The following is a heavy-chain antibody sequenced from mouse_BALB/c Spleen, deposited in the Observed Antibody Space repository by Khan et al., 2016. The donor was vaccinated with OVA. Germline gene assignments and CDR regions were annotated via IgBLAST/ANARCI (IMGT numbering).Heavy chain of an antibody. CDR1: GYTFTSYW. CDR2: IYPGDGDT. V-gene: IGHV1-87*01. CDR3: ARDWDWAMDY. J-gene: IGHJ4*01. Sequence: QVQLQQSGAELARPGASVKLSCKASGYTFTSYWMQWVKQRPGQGLEWIGAIYPGDGDTRYTQKFKGKATLTVDKSSSTAYMQLSSLASEDSAVYYCARDWDWAMDYWGQGTSVTVSS. D-gene: IGHD4-1*01.